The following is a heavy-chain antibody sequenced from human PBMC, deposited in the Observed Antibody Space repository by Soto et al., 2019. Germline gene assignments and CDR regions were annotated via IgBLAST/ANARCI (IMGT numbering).Heavy chain of an antibody. CDR1: GYSFTSYW. V-gene: IGHV5-51*01. CDR2: IYPGDSDT. D-gene: IGHD6-13*01. CDR3: ARMYSSSRLLTPCYYGMDV. Sequence: GESLKISCKGSGYSFTSYWIGWVRQMPGKGLEWTGIIYPGDSDTRYSPSFKGQVTISADKSISTAYLQWSSLKASDTAMYYCARMYSSSRLLTPCYYGMDVWGQGTTVTVSS. J-gene: IGHJ6*02.